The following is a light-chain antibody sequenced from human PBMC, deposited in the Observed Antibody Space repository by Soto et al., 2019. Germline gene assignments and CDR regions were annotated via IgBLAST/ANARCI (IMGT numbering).Light chain of an antibody. V-gene: IGKV1-5*03. Sequence: LQMTQSPSTLSASVGDRVTITCPASQSISSWLAWYQQKPGKAPKLLIYEASSLEKGVPARFGGSGSGTEFTLTISSLQPDDFATYYCQQYNVYSWTFGQGTKVDIK. CDR1: QSISSW. CDR3: QQYNVYSWT. J-gene: IGKJ1*01. CDR2: EAS.